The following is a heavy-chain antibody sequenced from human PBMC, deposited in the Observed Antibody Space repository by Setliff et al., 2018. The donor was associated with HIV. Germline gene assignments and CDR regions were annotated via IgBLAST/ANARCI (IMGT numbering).Heavy chain of an antibody. D-gene: IGHD3-22*01. Sequence: GASVKVSCKTSGYTFGYNYIHWVRQAPGQGLEWMGRIAPNSGDTKYAQKFEGRVTVTRDTSINTVYMEVSSLRSDDTAVYYCARDRTAHIGYYHDGRGVFDIWGQGTMVTVSS. V-gene: IGHV1-2*06. CDR1: GYTFGYNY. CDR2: IAPNSGDT. J-gene: IGHJ3*02. CDR3: ARDRTAHIGYYHDGRGVFDI.